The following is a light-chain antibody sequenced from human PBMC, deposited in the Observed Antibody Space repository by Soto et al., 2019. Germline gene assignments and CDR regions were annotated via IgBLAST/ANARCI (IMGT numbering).Light chain of an antibody. CDR2: EVT. V-gene: IGLV2-14*02. J-gene: IGLJ2*01. Sequence: QSVLTQPASVSGSPGQSISVSCTGTSSDVGKYKFVSWYQQHPGKAPKLLIYEVTYRPSGVSTRFSASKSGSTASLTISGIQAEDEADYYCSSYSTTSSPHVLFGGGTKVTVL. CDR1: SSDVGKYKF. CDR3: SSYSTTSSPHVL.